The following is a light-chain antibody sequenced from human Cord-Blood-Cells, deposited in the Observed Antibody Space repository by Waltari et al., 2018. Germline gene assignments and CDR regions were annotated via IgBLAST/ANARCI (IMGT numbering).Light chain of an antibody. Sequence: QSALTQPASVSGSPGQSITISCTGTSSYVGSYNLALCYQQHPGKAPKLMIYEVSKRPSGVSNRFSGSKSGNTASLTISGLQAEDEADYYCCSYAGSSTLYVFGTGTKVTVL. J-gene: IGLJ1*01. V-gene: IGLV2-23*02. CDR3: CSYAGSSTLYV. CDR2: EVS. CDR1: SSYVGSYNL.